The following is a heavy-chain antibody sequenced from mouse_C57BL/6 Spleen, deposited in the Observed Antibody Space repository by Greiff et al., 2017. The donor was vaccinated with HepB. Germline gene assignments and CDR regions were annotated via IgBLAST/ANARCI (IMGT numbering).Heavy chain of an antibody. D-gene: IGHD4-1*02. V-gene: IGHV5-6*02. CDR1: GFTFSSYG. J-gene: IGHJ3*01. Sequence: DVMLVESGGDLVKPGGSLKLSCAASGFTFSSYGMSWVRQTPDKRLEWVATISSGGSYTYYPDSVKGRFTISRDNAKNTLYLQMSSLKSEDTAMYYCARPQLGREAWFAYWGQGTLVTVSA. CDR3: ARPQLGREAWFAY. CDR2: ISSGGSYT.